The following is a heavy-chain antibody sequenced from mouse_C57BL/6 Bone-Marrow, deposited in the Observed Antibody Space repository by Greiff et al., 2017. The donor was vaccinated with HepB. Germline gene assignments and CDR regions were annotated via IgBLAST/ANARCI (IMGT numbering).Heavy chain of an antibody. CDR3: ARSGVIYYYGSSSLLSMDY. Sequence: VQLQQPGAELVRPGSSVKLSCKASGYTFTSYWMDWVKQRPGQGLEWIGNIYPSDSETHYNQKFKDKATLTVDKSSSTAYMQLSSLTSEDSAVYYCARSGVIYYYGSSSLLSMDYWGQGTSVTVSS. CDR2: IYPSDSET. D-gene: IGHD1-1*01. V-gene: IGHV1-61*01. CDR1: GYTFTSYW. J-gene: IGHJ4*01.